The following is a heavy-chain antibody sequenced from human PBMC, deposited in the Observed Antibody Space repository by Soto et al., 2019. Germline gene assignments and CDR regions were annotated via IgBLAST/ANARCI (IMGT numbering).Heavy chain of an antibody. V-gene: IGHV1-8*01. D-gene: IGHD6-19*01. Sequence: GASLKVSCKASGYTFTSYDINWVRQATGQGLEWMGWMNPNSGNTGYAQKFQGRVTMTRNTSISTAYMELSSLRSEDTAVYYCAIPYSSGWYYWGTFGAFDIWGQGTMVTVSS. CDR1: GYTFTSYD. J-gene: IGHJ3*02. CDR3: AIPYSSGWYYWGTFGAFDI. CDR2: MNPNSGNT.